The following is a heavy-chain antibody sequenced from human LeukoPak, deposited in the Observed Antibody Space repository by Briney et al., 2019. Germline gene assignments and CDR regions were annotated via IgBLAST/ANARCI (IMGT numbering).Heavy chain of an antibody. J-gene: IGHJ3*02. CDR1: GGTFSSYA. Sequence: ASVKVSCKASGGTFSSYAISWVRQAPGQGLEWMGGIIPIFGTANYAQKFQGRVTITADESTSTAYMELSSLRSEDTAVYYCARERARKGYSYGTDAFDIWGQGTMVTVSS. CDR2: IIPIFGTA. CDR3: ARERARKGYSYGTDAFDI. D-gene: IGHD5-18*01. V-gene: IGHV1-69*13.